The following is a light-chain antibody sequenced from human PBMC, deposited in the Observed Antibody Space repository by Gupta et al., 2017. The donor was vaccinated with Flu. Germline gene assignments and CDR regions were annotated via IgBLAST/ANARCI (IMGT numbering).Light chain of an antibody. Sequence: ISCSGGISNIGGNYVSWYQQLPGTPPKLLIYEADNRPSGIPDRFSGSNSGPSATLGITGLQTWADADYYCVPWDDHLSAVVSGVRTKLTVL. V-gene: IGLV1-51*02. CDR2: EAD. J-gene: IGLJ3*02. CDR3: VPWDDHLSAVV. CDR1: ISNIGGNY.